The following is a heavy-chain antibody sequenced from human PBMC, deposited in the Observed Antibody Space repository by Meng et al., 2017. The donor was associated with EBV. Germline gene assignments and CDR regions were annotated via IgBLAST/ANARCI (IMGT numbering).Heavy chain of an antibody. V-gene: IGHV1-69*10. CDR1: GGTFSSYA. D-gene: IGHD5-24*01. Sequence: QVQLVQSGVEVKKPGASVKVSCKASGGTFSSYAISWVRQAPGQGLEWMGGIIPILGIANYAQKFQGRATITADKSTSTAYMELSSLRSEDTAVYYCARERPGGMATTPYFDYWGQGTLVTVSS. CDR3: ARERPGGMATTPYFDY. CDR2: IIPILGIA. J-gene: IGHJ4*02.